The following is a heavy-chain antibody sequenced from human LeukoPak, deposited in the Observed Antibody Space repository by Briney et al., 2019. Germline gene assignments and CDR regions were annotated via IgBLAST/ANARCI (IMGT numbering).Heavy chain of an antibody. Sequence: PGGSLRLSCAASGFTFSSYWMSWVRQAPGKGLEWVANIRQDGSEKYYVDSVRGRFTISRDNAKNSLYLQMNSLRAEDTAVCYCARDSIFGRGEGFNWGQGTLVTVSS. J-gene: IGHJ4*02. CDR1: GFTFSSYW. CDR3: ARDSIFGRGEGFN. CDR2: IRQDGSEK. D-gene: IGHD3-3*01. V-gene: IGHV3-7*03.